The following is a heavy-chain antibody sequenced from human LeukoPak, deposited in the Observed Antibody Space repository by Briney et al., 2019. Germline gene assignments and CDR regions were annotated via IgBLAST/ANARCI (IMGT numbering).Heavy chain of an antibody. CDR1: GGSISSSSYY. CDR3: AHCGGDCHSFDN. V-gene: IGHV4-39*07. D-gene: IGHD2-21*02. Sequence: PSETLSLTCTVSGGSISSSSYYWGWIRQPPGKGLEWIGSIYYSGITYYNPSLKSRVTISLDTSKNQFSLKMSSVTAADTAVYYCAHCGGDCHSFDNWGQGTLVTVSS. CDR2: IYYSGIT. J-gene: IGHJ4*02.